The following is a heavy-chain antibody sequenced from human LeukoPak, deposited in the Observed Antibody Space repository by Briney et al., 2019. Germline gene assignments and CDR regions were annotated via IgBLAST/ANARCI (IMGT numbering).Heavy chain of an antibody. CDR3: ARHLRGEQQLSGFDY. D-gene: IGHD6-13*01. Sequence: SETLSLTCTVSGGSISSYYWSWIRQPPGKGLEWIGYIYYSGSTKYNPSLRSRVTISADTSKHQFSLKLSSVTAADTAVYYCARHLRGEQQLSGFDYWGQGTPVTVSS. CDR1: GGSISSYY. J-gene: IGHJ4*02. V-gene: IGHV4-59*08. CDR2: IYYSGST.